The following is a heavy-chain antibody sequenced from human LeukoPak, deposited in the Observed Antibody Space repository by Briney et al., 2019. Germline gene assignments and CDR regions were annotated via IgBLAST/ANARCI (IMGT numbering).Heavy chain of an antibody. Sequence: GASVKVSCKASGYTFTGCYMHWVRQAPGQGLEWMGLINPNSGGTNYAQKFQGRVTMTRDTSISTAYMELSRLRSDDTAVYYCARIALSTYCSSTSCYLQQTNDASAFDIWGQGTMVTVSS. V-gene: IGHV1-2*02. CDR2: INPNSGGT. D-gene: IGHD2-2*01. CDR3: ARIALSTYCSSTSCYLQQTNDASAFDI. J-gene: IGHJ3*02. CDR1: GYTFTGCY.